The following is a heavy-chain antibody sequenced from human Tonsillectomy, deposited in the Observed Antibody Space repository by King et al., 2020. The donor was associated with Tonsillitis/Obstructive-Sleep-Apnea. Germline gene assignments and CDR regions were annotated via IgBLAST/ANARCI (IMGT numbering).Heavy chain of an antibody. D-gene: IGHD5-12*01. Sequence: QLQESGPGLVKPSETLALTCTVSGGAISSSRYYWGWIRQPPGKGLEGIGSIDYSGSTYYNPSLKSRVTISVDTSKNQFSLKLSSGTAADTAVYYCARQGTIIAYDYWGQGTLVTVSS. CDR2: IDYSGST. V-gene: IGHV4-39*01. CDR3: ARQGTIIAYDY. J-gene: IGHJ4*02. CDR1: GGAISSSRYY.